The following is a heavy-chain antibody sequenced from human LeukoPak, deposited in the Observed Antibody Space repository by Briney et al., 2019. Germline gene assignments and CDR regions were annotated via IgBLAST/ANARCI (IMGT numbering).Heavy chain of an antibody. J-gene: IGHJ4*02. D-gene: IGHD6-19*01. CDR3: AKNQGSGWYDPRPDY. CDR1: GGSISSSSYY. CDR2: IYYSGST. Sequence: SETLSLTCTVSGGSISSSSYYWGWIRQPPGKGLEWIGSIYYSGSTYYNPSLKSRVTISVDTSKNQFSLRLSSVTAADTAVYYCAKNQGSGWYDPRPDYWGQGTLVTVSS. V-gene: IGHV4-39*01.